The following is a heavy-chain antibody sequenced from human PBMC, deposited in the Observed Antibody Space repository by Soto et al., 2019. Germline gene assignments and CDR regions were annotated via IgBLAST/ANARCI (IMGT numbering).Heavy chain of an antibody. CDR2: IYYSGST. J-gene: IGHJ6*03. CDR1: GGSISSSSYY. CDR3: ARQGTIFHYYYYMDV. V-gene: IGHV4-39*01. D-gene: IGHD3-9*01. Sequence: SETLSLTCTVSGGSISSSSYYWGWIRQPPGKGLEWIGSIYYSGSTYYNPSLKSRVTISVDTSKNQFSLKLSSVTAADTAVYYCARQGTIFHYYYYMDVWGKGTTVTVSS.